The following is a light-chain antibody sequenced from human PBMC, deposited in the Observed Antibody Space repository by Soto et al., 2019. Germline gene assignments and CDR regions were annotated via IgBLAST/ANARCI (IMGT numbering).Light chain of an antibody. CDR2: NTY. CDR3: AAWDDSLNGVV. J-gene: IGLJ2*01. CDR1: SSNIGSLT. V-gene: IGLV1-44*01. Sequence: QSVLTQPPSASGTPGQRVTISCSGSSSNIGSLTVNWYQQLPGTAPRLLIYNTYYRPSGVPDRFSGSKSGTSASLAISGLQSEDEADYYCAAWDDSLNGVVFGGGTKLTVL.